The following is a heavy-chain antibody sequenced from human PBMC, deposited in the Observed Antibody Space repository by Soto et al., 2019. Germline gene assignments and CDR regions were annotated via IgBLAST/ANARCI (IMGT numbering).Heavy chain of an antibody. Sequence: PGGSLRLSCVASGFSFINLDLYWVRQAPGKGLEWVAGVSYDGSRKYYAESVKGRFTISRDSSENTLFLQMDSLTAEDTSVYYCAPCRRFPGVSVDCYAMDVWGPGTTVTVAS. CDR2: VSYDGSRK. CDR3: APCRRFPGVSVDCYAMDV. V-gene: IGHV3-30*03. D-gene: IGHD3-3*01. J-gene: IGHJ6*02. CDR1: GFSFINLD.